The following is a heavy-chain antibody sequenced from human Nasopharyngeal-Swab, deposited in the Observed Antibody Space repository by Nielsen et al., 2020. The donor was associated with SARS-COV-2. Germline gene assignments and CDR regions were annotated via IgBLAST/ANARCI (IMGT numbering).Heavy chain of an antibody. CDR1: GGSFSGYY. Sequence: SKTLSLTCAVYGGSFSGYYWSWIRQPPGKGLEWIGEINHSGSTNYNPSLKSRVTISVDTSKNQFSLKLSSVTAADTAVYYCARSRIAARLYGMDVWGQGTTVTVSS. D-gene: IGHD6-6*01. J-gene: IGHJ6*02. V-gene: IGHV4-34*01. CDR3: ARSRIAARLYGMDV. CDR2: INHSGST.